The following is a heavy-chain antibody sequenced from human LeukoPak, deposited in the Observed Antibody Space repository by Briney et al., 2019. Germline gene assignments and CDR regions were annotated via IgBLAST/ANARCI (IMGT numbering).Heavy chain of an antibody. CDR2: IAYDGSRA. CDR3: TRYNNDHFDY. D-gene: IGHD1-14*01. CDR1: GLTFGGYG. V-gene: IGHV3-33*01. J-gene: IGHJ4*02. Sequence: GGSLRLSCAGSGLTFGGYGMHWFRQTPGKGVEWVAVIAYDGSRAFYADSVKGRLTISRDNSKNTMSVQMDDLRAEDTAVYYCTRYNNDHFDYWGQGTLVTVSS.